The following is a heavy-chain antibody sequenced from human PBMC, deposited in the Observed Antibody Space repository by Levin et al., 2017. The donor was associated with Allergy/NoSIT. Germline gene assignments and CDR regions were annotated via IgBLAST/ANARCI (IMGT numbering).Heavy chain of an antibody. V-gene: IGHV3-30*18. CDR1: GFTFSSYG. Sequence: GGSLRLSCAASGFTFSSYGMHWVRQAPGKGLEWVAVISYDGSNKYYADSVKGRFTISRDNSKNTLYLQMNSLRAEDTAVYYCAKDHGWQWLVLVDYWGQGTLVTVSS. D-gene: IGHD6-19*01. CDR3: AKDHGWQWLVLVDY. CDR2: ISYDGSNK. J-gene: IGHJ4*02.